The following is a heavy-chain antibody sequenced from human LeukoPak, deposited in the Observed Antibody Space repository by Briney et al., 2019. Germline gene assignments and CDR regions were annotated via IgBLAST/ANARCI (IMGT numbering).Heavy chain of an antibody. V-gene: IGHV3-30*02. D-gene: IGHD5-12*01. CDR1: GFTFSSYG. CDR3: AKDHGRVVTTNVFDI. J-gene: IGHJ3*02. CDR2: IRYDGSNK. Sequence: GGSLRLSCAASGFTFSSYGMHWVRQAPGKGLEWVAFIRYDGSNKYYADSVKGRFTISRDNSKNTLYLQMNSLRAEDTAVYYCAKDHGRVVTTNVFDIWGQGTMVTVSS.